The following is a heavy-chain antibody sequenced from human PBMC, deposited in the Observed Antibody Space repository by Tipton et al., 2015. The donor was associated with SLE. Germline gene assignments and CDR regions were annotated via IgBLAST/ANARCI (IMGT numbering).Heavy chain of an antibody. D-gene: IGHD3-10*01. CDR2: IYYRGST. V-gene: IGHV4-59*01. Sequence: LRLSCTVSGGSINSYYWSWIRQPPGKGLEWIGYIYYRGSTIYNPSLKSRVTISVDTSKNQFSLKLNSVTAADTAVYYCAGDYDSGSYRFDFWCQGTLVTVSS. CDR1: GGSINSYY. CDR3: AGDYDSGSYRFDF. J-gene: IGHJ4*02.